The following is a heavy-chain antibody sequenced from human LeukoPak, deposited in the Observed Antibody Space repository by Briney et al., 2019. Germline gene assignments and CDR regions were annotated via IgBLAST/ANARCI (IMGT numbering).Heavy chain of an antibody. CDR3: ARRVYCSSTSCPYYFDY. CDR1: GYSFTSYW. J-gene: IGHJ4*02. V-gene: IGHV5-51*01. CDR2: IYPGDSDT. Sequence: GESLKISCKGSGYSFTSYWIGWVRQMPGKGLEWMGIIYPGDSDTRYSPSFQGQVTISADKSISTAYLQWSSLKASDTAMYYCARRVYCSSTSCPYYFDYWGQGTLVTVSS. D-gene: IGHD2-2*01.